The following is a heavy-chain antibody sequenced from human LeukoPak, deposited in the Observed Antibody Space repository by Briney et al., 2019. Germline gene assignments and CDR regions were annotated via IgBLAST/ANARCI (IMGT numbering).Heavy chain of an antibody. J-gene: IGHJ4*02. CDR2: ISYRGST. D-gene: IGHD2-15*01. V-gene: IGHV4-31*02. CDR1: GGSISNSGGFY. Sequence: SETLSLTCTVSGGSISNSGGFYWSWIRQHPGNGLEWIGFISYRGSTYYNPSLKSRVSMSVDTSRSQFSLRLTAVTDEDTAVYYCARISQSSGGFYYWGQGSLVTVSS. CDR3: ARISQSSGGFYY.